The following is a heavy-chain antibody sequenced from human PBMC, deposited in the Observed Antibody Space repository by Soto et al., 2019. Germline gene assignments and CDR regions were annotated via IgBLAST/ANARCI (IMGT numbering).Heavy chain of an antibody. CDR3: ARSSGWRTPPDY. CDR2: MNPNSGNT. J-gene: IGHJ4*02. CDR1: GYTFTSYD. Sequence: QVQLVQSGAAVKKPGASVQFSCKASGYTFTSYDINRVRQDTGQGLEWMGWMNPNSGNTGYAQKFQGRVTMTRNNSISTAYMELSSLRSEDTAVYYCARSSGWRTPPDYWGQGTLVTVSS. V-gene: IGHV1-8*01. D-gene: IGHD6-19*01.